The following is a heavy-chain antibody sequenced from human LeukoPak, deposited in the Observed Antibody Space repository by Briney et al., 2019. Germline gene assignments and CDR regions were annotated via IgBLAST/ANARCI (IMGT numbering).Heavy chain of an antibody. J-gene: IGHJ3*02. CDR2: ISYDGSNK. CDR1: GFTFNSYG. V-gene: IGHV3-30*03. Sequence: GGSLRLSCAASGFTFNSYGIHWVRQAPGKGLEWVAVISYDGSNKYYADSVKGRFTISRDNSKNTLYLQMNSLRAEDTAVYYCARGGYCSSSICYSLNAFDIWGQGTMFTVSS. CDR3: ARGGYCSSSICYSLNAFDI. D-gene: IGHD2-2*01.